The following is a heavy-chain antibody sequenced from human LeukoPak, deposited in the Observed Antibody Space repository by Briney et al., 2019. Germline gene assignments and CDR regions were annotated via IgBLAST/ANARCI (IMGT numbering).Heavy chain of an antibody. V-gene: IGHV4-34*01. CDR1: GGSFSAFF. D-gene: IGHD6-13*01. J-gene: IGHJ5*02. CDR2: VGHSGSA. Sequence: PSETLSLTCAVSGGSFSAFFWRWIRQPPGKGLEWIGDVGHSGSADYNPSLKSRVTISVDTSKNQFSLKVSSVSAADTAVYYCARAYSSSWYWNWFDPWGQGTLVTVSS. CDR3: ARAYSSSWYWNWFDP.